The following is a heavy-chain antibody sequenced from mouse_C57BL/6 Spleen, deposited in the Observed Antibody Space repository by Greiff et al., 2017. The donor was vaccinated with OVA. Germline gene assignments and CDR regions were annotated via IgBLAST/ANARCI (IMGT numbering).Heavy chain of an antibody. D-gene: IGHD1-1*01. CDR2: INYDGSST. Sequence: EVQLVESEGGLVQPGSSMKLSCTASGFTFSDYYMAWVRQVPEKGLEWVANINYDGSSTYYLDSLKSRFIISRDNAKNILYLQMSSLKSEDTATYYCARDPHYYYGSGGFDYWGQGTTLTVSS. CDR3: ARDPHYYYGSGGFDY. V-gene: IGHV5-16*01. J-gene: IGHJ2*01. CDR1: GFTFSDYY.